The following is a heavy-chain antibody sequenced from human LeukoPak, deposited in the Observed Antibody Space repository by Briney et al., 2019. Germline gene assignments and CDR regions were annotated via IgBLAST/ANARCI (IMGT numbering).Heavy chain of an antibody. CDR2: INHSGST. D-gene: IGHD6-13*01. J-gene: IGHJ6*03. V-gene: IGHV4-34*01. CDR1: GGSFSGYH. CDR3: ARARGYSSSGYYYYMDV. Sequence: PSETLSLTCAVYGGSFSGYHWSWLRQPPGKGLEWMGEINHSGSTNYNPSLKSRVTISVDTSKNQFSLKLSSVTAADTAVYYCARARGYSSSGYYYYMDVWGKGTTVTVSS.